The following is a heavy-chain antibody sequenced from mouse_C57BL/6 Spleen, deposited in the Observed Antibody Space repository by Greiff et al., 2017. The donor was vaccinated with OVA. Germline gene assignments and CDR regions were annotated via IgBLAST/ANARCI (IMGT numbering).Heavy chain of an antibody. CDR2: ISSGSSTI. Sequence: EVKVVESGGGLVKPGGSLKLSCAASGFTFSDYGMHWVRQAPEKGLEWVAYISSGSSTIYYADTVKGRFTISRDNAKNTLFLQMTSLRSEDTAMYYCAKLYDGYYYAMDYWGQGTSVTVSS. V-gene: IGHV5-17*01. CDR1: GFTFSDYG. D-gene: IGHD2-3*01. J-gene: IGHJ4*01. CDR3: AKLYDGYYYAMDY.